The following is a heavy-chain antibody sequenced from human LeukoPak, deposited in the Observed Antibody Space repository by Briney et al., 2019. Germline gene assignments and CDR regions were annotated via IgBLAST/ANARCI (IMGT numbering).Heavy chain of an antibody. CDR3: ARVAGGSSPYYFDY. V-gene: IGHV3-74*01. J-gene: IGHJ4*02. CDR1: GFTFSSYG. CDR2: INSDGSST. D-gene: IGHD6-13*01. Sequence: GRSLRLSCAASGFTFSSYGMHWVRQAPGKGLVWVSRINSDGSSTSYADSVKGRFTISRDNAKNTLYLQMNSLRAEDTAVYYCARVAGGSSPYYFDYWGRGTLVTVSS.